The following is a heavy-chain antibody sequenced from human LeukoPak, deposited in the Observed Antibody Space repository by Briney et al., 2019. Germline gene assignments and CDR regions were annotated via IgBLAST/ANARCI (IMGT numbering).Heavy chain of an antibody. Sequence: GGSLRLSCAASRFTFGGYGMSWLRQAPGKGLEWVSSISGSGGSTHYADSVKGRFTISRDNSKNALFLQMNSLRAEDTAVYYCAEDRDEGFGELLPVVFDYWGQGTRVTVSS. D-gene: IGHD3-10*01. CDR2: ISGSGGST. J-gene: IGHJ4*02. CDR1: RFTFGGYG. CDR3: AEDRDEGFGELLPVVFDY. V-gene: IGHV3-23*01.